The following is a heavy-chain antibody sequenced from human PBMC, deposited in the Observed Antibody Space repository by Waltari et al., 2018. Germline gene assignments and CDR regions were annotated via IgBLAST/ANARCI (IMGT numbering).Heavy chain of an antibody. CDR2: ISSSSSYI. CDR1: GFTFSSYS. D-gene: IGHD3-22*01. CDR3: TRPLYDSSGSREWNFDY. Sequence: EVQLVESGGGLVKPGGSLRLSCAASGFTFSSYSMNWVRQAPGKGLEWFSSISSSSSYIYYADSVKGRFTISRDNAKNSLYRQMNSLKTEDTAVYYCTRPLYDSSGSREWNFDYWGQGTLVTVSS. J-gene: IGHJ4*02. V-gene: IGHV3-21*03.